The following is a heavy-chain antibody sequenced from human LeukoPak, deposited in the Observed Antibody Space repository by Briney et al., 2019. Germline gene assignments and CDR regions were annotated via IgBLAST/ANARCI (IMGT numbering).Heavy chain of an antibody. J-gene: IGHJ4*02. CDR1: GFTFSSYA. Sequence: TGGSLRLSCAASGFTFSSYAMSWVRQAPGKGLEWVSSISGSGGNTFYADSVKGRFTISRDNSKNTLYLQMNSLRAEDTAVYYCARDMTFEDTAMGSFDYWGQGTLVTVSS. CDR3: ARDMTFEDTAMGSFDY. D-gene: IGHD5-18*01. V-gene: IGHV3-23*01. CDR2: ISGSGGNT.